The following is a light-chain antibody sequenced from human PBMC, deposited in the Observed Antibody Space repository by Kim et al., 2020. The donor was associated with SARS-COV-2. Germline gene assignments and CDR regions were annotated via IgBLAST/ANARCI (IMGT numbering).Light chain of an antibody. CDR1: QSISSW. Sequence: DIQMTQSPSTLSASVGDRVTITCRASQSISSWLAWYQQKPGRAPKLLIYKASSLESGVPSRFSGSGSGTEFTLTISSLQPDDFATYYCQQYNSYPYTFGQGTKLEI. J-gene: IGKJ2*01. V-gene: IGKV1-5*03. CDR2: KAS. CDR3: QQYNSYPYT.